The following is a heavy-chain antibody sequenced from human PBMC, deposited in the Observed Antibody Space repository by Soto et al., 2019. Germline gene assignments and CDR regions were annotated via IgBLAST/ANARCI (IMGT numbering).Heavy chain of an antibody. CDR3: AKETYYDFWSEAGRLDP. J-gene: IGHJ5*02. CDR1: GFTFSSYA. Sequence: EVQLLESGGGLVQPGGSLRLSCAASGFTFSSYAMSWVRQAPGKGLEWVSAISGSGGSTYYADSVQGRFTIARDNSNNTLYLQMNSLGAEDTAVYYCAKETYYDFWSEAGRLDPWGQGTLVSVSS. V-gene: IGHV3-23*01. D-gene: IGHD3-3*01. CDR2: ISGSGGST.